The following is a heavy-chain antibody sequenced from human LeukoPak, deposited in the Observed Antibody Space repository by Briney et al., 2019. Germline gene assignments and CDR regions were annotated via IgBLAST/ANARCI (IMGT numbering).Heavy chain of an antibody. V-gene: IGHV3-66*01. D-gene: IGHD6-19*01. CDR3: ARDTRSSGWPKKY. CDR2: IYSGGST. Sequence: PGGSLRLSCAASGFTVSSNYMSWVRQAPGKGLECVSVIYSGGSTYYADSVKGRFTISRDNSKNTLYLQMNSLRAEDTAVYYCARDTRSSGWPKKYWGQGTLVTVSS. J-gene: IGHJ4*02. CDR1: GFTVSSNY.